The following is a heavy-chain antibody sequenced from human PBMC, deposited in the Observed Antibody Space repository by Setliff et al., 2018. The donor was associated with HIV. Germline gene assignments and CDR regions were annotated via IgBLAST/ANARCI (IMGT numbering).Heavy chain of an antibody. Sequence: SETLSLTCAVYGGSFSAYHWSWIRQTPGKGLEWLGEINHSGSTAYNLALESRVSMSIDASKNQFSLKLTSVTAADTAIYYCARGRDYTGSWFRPFYLDFWGHEIWSPSPQ. V-gene: IGHV4-34*01. CDR3: ARGRDYTGSWFRPFYLDF. CDR2: INHSGST. CDR1: GGSFSAYH. J-gene: IGHJ4*01. D-gene: IGHD3-3*01.